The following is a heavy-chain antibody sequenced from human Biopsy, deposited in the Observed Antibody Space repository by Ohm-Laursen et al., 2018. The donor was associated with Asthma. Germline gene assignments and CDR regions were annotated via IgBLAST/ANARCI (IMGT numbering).Heavy chain of an antibody. CDR3: ARGYSGSDRIVYYYSGLEV. Sequence: SVKVSCKTSDYIFPRYYISWVRQAPGQGLEWMGGLIPVLGTPDHAQMFEGRVTITADESTSTAYMELSSLSSEDTAVYYCARGYSGSDRIVYYYSGLEVWGQGTTVTVSS. V-gene: IGHV1-69*13. D-gene: IGHD5-12*01. J-gene: IGHJ6*02. CDR1: DYIFPRYY. CDR2: LIPVLGTP.